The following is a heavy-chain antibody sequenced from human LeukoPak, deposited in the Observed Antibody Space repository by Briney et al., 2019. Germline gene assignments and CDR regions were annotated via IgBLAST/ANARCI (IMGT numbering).Heavy chain of an antibody. Sequence: GRPLRLSCAASGFTFSSYGMHWVRQAPGKGLEWVAVISYDGSNKYYADSVKGRFTISRDNSKNTLYLQMSSLRAEDTAVYYCAKSSQSGGYYDFWSGYWYYWGQGTLVTVSS. V-gene: IGHV3-30*18. D-gene: IGHD3-3*01. CDR2: ISYDGSNK. CDR3: AKSSQSGGYYDFWSGYWYY. CDR1: GFTFSSYG. J-gene: IGHJ4*02.